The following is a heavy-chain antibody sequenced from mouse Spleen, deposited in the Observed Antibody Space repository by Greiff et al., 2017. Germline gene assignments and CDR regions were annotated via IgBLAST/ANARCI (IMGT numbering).Heavy chain of an antibody. CDR2: INPYNGGT. CDR1: GYTFTDYY. CDR3: ARSAYGYYFDY. D-gene: IGHD1-1*01. V-gene: IGHV1-19*01. Sequence: VQLQQSGPVLVKPGASVKMSCKAPGYTFTDYYMNWVKQSHGKSLEWIGVINPYNGGTSYNQKFKGKATLTVDKSSSTAYMELNSLTSEDSAVYYCARSAYGYYFDYWGQGTTLTVSS. J-gene: IGHJ2*01.